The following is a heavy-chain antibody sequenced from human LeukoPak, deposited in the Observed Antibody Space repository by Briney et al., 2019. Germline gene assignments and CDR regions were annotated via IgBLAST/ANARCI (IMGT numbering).Heavy chain of an antibody. Sequence: SETLSLTCTVSGYSISSGGYSWSWIRQPPGKGLEWIGYIYYSGSTYYNPSLKSRVTISVDTSKNQFSLKLSSVTAADTAVYYCARAGHPTHYNWFDPWGQGTLVTVSS. CDR1: GYSISSGGYS. V-gene: IGHV4-30-4*07. CDR3: ARAGHPTHYNWFDP. J-gene: IGHJ5*02. D-gene: IGHD7-27*01. CDR2: IYYSGST.